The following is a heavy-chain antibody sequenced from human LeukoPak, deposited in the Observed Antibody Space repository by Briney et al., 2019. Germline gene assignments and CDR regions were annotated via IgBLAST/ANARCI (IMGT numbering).Heavy chain of an antibody. CDR2: ISWNSGSI. D-gene: IGHD4-17*01. CDR1: GFTFDDYA. CDR3: AKDHYGDYYYYMDA. J-gene: IGHJ6*03. Sequence: GGSLRLSCAASGFTFDDYAMHWVRQAPGKGLEWVSGISWNSGSIGYADSVKGRFTISRDNAKNSLYLQMNSLRAEDTALYYCAKDHYGDYYYYMDAWGKGTTVTVSS. V-gene: IGHV3-9*01.